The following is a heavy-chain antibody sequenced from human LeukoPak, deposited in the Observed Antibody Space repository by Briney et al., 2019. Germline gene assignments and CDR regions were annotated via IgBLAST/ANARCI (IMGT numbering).Heavy chain of an antibody. J-gene: IGHJ4*02. CDR1: GFTFSDYY. V-gene: IGHV3-23*01. CDR2: ISGSGGST. D-gene: IGHD5-24*01. CDR3: AKESRDGYGPPYFDY. Sequence: GGSLRLSCAASGFTFSDYYMSWVRQAPGKGLEWVSAISGSGGSTYYADSVKGRFTISRDNSKNTLYLQMNSLRAEDTAVYYCAKESRDGYGPPYFDYWGQGTLVTVSS.